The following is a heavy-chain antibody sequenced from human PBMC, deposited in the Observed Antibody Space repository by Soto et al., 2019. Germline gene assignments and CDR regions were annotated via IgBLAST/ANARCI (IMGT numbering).Heavy chain of an antibody. CDR2: ISAYNGNT. CDR3: ARDTTDYDYIWGSYHFDY. D-gene: IGHD3-16*02. Sequence: GASVKVSCKASGYTFTSYGISWVRQAPGQGLEWMGWISAYNGNTNYAQKLQGRVTMTTDTSTSTAYMELRSLRSDDTAVYYCARDTTDYDYIWGSYHFDYWGQGTLVTVSS. V-gene: IGHV1-18*01. J-gene: IGHJ4*02. CDR1: GYTFTSYG.